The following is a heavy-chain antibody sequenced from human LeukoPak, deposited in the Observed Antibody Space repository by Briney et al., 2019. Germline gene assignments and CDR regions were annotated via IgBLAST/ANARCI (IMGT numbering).Heavy chain of an antibody. D-gene: IGHD2-21*02. V-gene: IGHV3-9*01. J-gene: IGHJ3*02. Sequence: GRSLRLSCAASGFTVDDYAMHWVRQAPGKGLEWVSGISWNSGSIGDADSVKGRFTISRDNAKNSLYLQMNSLRAEDTALYYCAKNACGGDCHVAFDIWGQGTMVTVSS. CDR3: AKNACGGDCHVAFDI. CDR1: GFTVDDYA. CDR2: ISWNSGSI.